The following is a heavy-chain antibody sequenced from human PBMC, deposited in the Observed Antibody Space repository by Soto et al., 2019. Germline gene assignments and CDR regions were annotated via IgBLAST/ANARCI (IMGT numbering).Heavy chain of an antibody. CDR1: GGTFSSYA. CDR3: GRGERQWPDGNDI. D-gene: IGHD6-19*01. J-gene: IGHJ3*02. Sequence: GASVKVSCKASGGTFSSYAISWVRQAPGQGLEWMGGIIPIFGTANYAQKFQGRVTITADESTSTAYMELSSLRSEDTAVYYCGRGERQWPDGNDIWGQGTMVTVSS. V-gene: IGHV1-69*13. CDR2: IIPIFGTA.